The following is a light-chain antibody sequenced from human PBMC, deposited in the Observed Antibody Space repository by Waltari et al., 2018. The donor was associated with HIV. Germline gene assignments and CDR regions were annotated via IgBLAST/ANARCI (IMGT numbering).Light chain of an antibody. CDR2: DVN. J-gene: IGLJ3*02. CDR3: CSSTGNYTWV. V-gene: IGLV2-11*01. CDR1: SNDVGGYNY. Sequence: QSALTQPRSVSGSPGQSVTISCTGTSNDVGGYNYVSWFLQHPGKAPKLMIYDVNKPPAGVPDRFSGSKSGNTASLTISGLQVEDEANYYCCSSTGNYTWVFGGGTKLTVL.